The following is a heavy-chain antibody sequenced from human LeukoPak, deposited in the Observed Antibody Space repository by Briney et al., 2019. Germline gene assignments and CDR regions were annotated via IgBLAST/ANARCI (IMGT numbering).Heavy chain of an antibody. Sequence: SETLSLTCTVSGGSVSSGSYYWSWIRQPPGRGLEWFGYIYYSGSTIYNPSLKGRVTISVDPSKNQFSLKLSSVTAADTAVYYCGRDLGARFVWFDPWGQGTLVTVSS. J-gene: IGHJ5*02. V-gene: IGHV4-61*01. CDR3: GRDLGARFVWFDP. CDR2: IYYSGST. CDR1: GGSVSSGSYY. D-gene: IGHD3-16*01.